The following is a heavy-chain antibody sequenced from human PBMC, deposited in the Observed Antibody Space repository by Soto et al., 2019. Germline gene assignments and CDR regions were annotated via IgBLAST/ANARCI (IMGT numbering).Heavy chain of an antibody. CDR1: GGSFRNYS. CDR3: AIGGGFIIGRMAWFDP. J-gene: IGHJ5*02. CDR2: IKHRGTF. D-gene: IGHD2-15*01. Sequence: SETLSLTCGVNGGSFRNYSYNWIRQAPGKGLEWIGEIKHRGTFNYNPSLKSRVTLSIDTSRNQFSLMLKSVTAADTAVYYCAIGGGFIIGRMAWFDPWGQGTLVTV. V-gene: IGHV4-34*01.